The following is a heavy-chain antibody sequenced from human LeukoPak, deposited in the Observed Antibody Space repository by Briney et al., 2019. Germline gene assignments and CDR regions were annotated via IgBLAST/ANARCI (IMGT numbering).Heavy chain of an antibody. CDR2: ISAYNGNI. J-gene: IGHJ4*02. CDR3: ASLLEMATGLADY. D-gene: IGHD5-24*01. Sequence: ASVKVSCKASGYTFTGYYMHWVRQAPGQGLEWMGWISAYNGNINYAQKLQGRVTMTTDTSTSTAYMELRSLRSDDTAVYYCASLLEMATGLADYWGQGTLVTVS. CDR1: GYTFTGYY. V-gene: IGHV1-18*04.